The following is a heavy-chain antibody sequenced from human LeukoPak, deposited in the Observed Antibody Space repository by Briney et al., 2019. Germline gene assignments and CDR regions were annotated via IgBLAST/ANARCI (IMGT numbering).Heavy chain of an antibody. D-gene: IGHD3-22*01. CDR2: ISTYNDNT. J-gene: IGHJ4*02. CDR3: ARDCSRNGYYCY. CDR1: GYTFSNYD. V-gene: IGHV1-18*01. Sequence: ASVKVTCKASGYTFSNYDITWVRQAPGQGLEWMGWISTYNDNTNYAQKLQGRVAMTTDTTTSTAYMELRSLRSDDTAVYYCARDCSRNGYYCYWGQGTLVTVSS.